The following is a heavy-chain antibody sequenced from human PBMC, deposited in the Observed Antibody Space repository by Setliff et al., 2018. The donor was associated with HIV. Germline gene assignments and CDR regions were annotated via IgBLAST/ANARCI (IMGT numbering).Heavy chain of an antibody. CDR3: ARARNKWGTFDY. CDR2: IIPIFGTV. V-gene: IGHV1-69*13. Sequence: SVKVSCQASGGSFSSYSISWVRQAPGQGLEWVGGIIPIFGTVNYAQRFQGRVTISADGSTSSAYMELNSLRSEDTAVYYCARARNKWGTFDYWGQGTLVTVSS. D-gene: IGHD1-26*01. CDR1: GGSFSSYS. J-gene: IGHJ4*01.